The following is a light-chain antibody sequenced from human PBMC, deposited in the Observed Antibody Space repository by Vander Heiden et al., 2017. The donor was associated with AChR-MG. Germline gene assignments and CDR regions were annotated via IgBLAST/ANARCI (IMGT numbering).Light chain of an antibody. J-gene: IGKJ2*01. V-gene: IGKV3-20*01. CDR3: QDYGTPPA. CDR1: RSVSGS. CDR2: GVP. Sequence: EIVLTQSPGTLSKSPGAEATLSCRASRSVSGSLPWYHQNPGQPPSPRLMGVPLRATGVPKMCSGSGSGTDFTPTITSLESEDFAVYHCQDYGTPPAFGQGTTLEIK.